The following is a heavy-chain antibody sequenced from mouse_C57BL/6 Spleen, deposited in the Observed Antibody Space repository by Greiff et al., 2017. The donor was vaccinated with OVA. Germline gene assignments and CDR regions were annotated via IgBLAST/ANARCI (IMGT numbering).Heavy chain of an antibody. CDR2: ISSGSGTI. V-gene: IGHV5-17*01. J-gene: IGHJ4*01. Sequence: EVQLVESGGGLVKPGGSLKLSCEASGFTFSDYGMHWVSQAPEKGLEWVAYISSGSGTIYYADKVKGRCTISRDNAKNTLFLQMTSLRSEDTAMYYCARLTGTFYAMDYWGQGTSVTVSS. CDR3: ARLTGTFYAMDY. CDR1: GFTFSDYG. D-gene: IGHD4-1*01.